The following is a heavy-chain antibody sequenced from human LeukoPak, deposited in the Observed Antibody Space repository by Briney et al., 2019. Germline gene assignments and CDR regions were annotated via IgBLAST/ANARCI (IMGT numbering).Heavy chain of an antibody. CDR1: GGSFSGYY. V-gene: IGHV4-34*01. CDR3: ARRRSSRGFDY. D-gene: IGHD1-26*01. Sequence: PSETLSLTCAVYGGSFSGYYWSWIRQPPGKGLEWIGEINHSGSTNYNPSLKSRVTISVDTSKNQFSLKLSSVTAADTAVYYCARRRSSRGFDYRGQGTLVTVSS. J-gene: IGHJ4*02. CDR2: INHSGST.